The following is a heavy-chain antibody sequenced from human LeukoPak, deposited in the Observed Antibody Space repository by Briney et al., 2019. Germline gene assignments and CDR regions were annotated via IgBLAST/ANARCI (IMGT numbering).Heavy chain of an antibody. Sequence: ASVKVSCKASGYTFTSYDINWVRQAPGQGLEWMGRIIPILGIANYAQKFQGRVTITADKSTSTAYMELSSLRSEDTAVYYCARSPRYCSGGSCYSRWNWFDPWGQGTLVTVSS. D-gene: IGHD2-15*01. CDR1: GYTFTSYD. CDR3: ARSPRYCSGGSCYSRWNWFDP. J-gene: IGHJ5*02. CDR2: IIPILGIA. V-gene: IGHV1-69*04.